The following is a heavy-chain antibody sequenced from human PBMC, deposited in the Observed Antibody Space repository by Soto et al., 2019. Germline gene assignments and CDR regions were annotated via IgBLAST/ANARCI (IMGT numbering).Heavy chain of an antibody. D-gene: IGHD1-26*01. CDR2: ISGSGGST. CDR1: GFTFSSYA. J-gene: IGHJ4*02. V-gene: IGHV3-23*01. CDR3: AKDNTIVGAPPAYYFDY. Sequence: GGSLRLSCAASGFTFSSYAMSWVRQAPGKGLEWVSAISGSGGSTYYADSVKGRFTISRDNSKNTLYLQMNSLRAEDTAVYYCAKDNTIVGAPPAYYFDYWGQGTLVTVSS.